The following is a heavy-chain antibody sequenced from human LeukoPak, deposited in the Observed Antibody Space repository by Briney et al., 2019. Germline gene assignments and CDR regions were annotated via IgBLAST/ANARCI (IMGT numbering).Heavy chain of an antibody. CDR1: GFTFSSYA. CDR2: ISGSGGDR. D-gene: IGHD1-26*01. CDR3: AKDRQRGNYFRNYYYYMDV. Sequence: GGSLRLSCAASGFTFSSYAMSWVRQAPGKGLEWVSAISGSGGDRYYADSVKGRFTISRDNSKNTVYLQMNSLRVDDTAVYYCAKDRQRGNYFRNYYYYMDVWGKGTTVTVSS. J-gene: IGHJ6*03. V-gene: IGHV3-23*01.